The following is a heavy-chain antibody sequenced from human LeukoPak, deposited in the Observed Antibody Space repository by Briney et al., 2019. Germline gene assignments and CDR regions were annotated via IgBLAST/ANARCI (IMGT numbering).Heavy chain of an antibody. CDR2: ISSSGSTI. Sequence: GGSLRLSCAASGFTFSDYYMSWIRQAPGKGLEWVSYISSSGSTIYYAGSVKGRFTISRDNAKNSLYLQMNSLRAEDTAVYYCAREEVATTKHYYYYMDVWGKGTTVTVSS. CDR1: GFTFSDYY. D-gene: IGHD5-12*01. V-gene: IGHV3-11*04. J-gene: IGHJ6*03. CDR3: AREEVATTKHYYYYMDV.